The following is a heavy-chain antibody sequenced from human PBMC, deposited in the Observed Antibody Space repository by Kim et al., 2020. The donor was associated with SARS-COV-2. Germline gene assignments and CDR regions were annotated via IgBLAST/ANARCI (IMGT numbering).Heavy chain of an antibody. V-gene: IGHV3-73*01. D-gene: IGHD3-3*01. CDR3: TSSPRDCWSAYLDY. CDR1: GFTFSGSA. J-gene: IGHJ4*02. Sequence: GGSLRLSCAASGFTFSGSAMHWVRQASGKGLEWVGRIRSKANSYATAYAASVKGRITISRDDSKNTAYLQMNSLKTEDTAVYYCTSSPRDCWSAYLDYWGQGTLVTVSS. CDR2: IRSKANSYAT.